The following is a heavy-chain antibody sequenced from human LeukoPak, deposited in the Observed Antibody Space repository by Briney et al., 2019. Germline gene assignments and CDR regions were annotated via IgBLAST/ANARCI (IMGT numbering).Heavy chain of an antibody. CDR3: ARTGSLSLYYYGSGSYPDYYYYYGMDV. Sequence: SETLSLTCTVSGGSISSYYWSWIRQPPGKGLEWIGYIYYSGSTNYNPSLKSRVTISVDTSKNQFSLKLSSVTAAGTAVYYCARTGSLSLYYYGSGSYPDYYYYYGMDVWGQGTTVTVSS. CDR2: IYYSGST. CDR1: GGSISSYY. V-gene: IGHV4-59*01. D-gene: IGHD3-10*01. J-gene: IGHJ6*02.